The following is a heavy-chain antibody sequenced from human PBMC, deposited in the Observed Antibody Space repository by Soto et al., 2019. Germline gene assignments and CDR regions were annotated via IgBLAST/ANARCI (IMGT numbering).Heavy chain of an antibody. J-gene: IGHJ6*03. CDR1: GYTFTTYA. Sequence: QVQLVQSGAEVKKPGASVKVSCKASGYTFTTYAMHWVRQAPGQRFEWMGWINAGNGNTQYSQKFQGRVTITRDTSASTDYMELSSLRSEDTAVYYCATSRDYCSSTSCYEGYYYYMDVWGKGTTVTVSS. D-gene: IGHD2-2*01. CDR3: ATSRDYCSSTSCYEGYYYYMDV. CDR2: INAGNGNT. V-gene: IGHV1-3*01.